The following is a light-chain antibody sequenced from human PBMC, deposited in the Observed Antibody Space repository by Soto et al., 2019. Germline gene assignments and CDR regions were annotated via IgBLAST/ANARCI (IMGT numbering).Light chain of an antibody. J-gene: IGLJ1*01. CDR3: TSYTSISTYV. CDR2: DVT. CDR1: SSDVGAYNY. V-gene: IGLV2-14*01. Sequence: QSVLTQPASVSGPPGQSITISCTGTSSDVGAYNYVSWYQHHPGKAPRLVIYDVTNRPSGISDRFSGSKSGNTASLTISGLLAEEEADYYCTSYTSISTYVFGTGTKLTVL.